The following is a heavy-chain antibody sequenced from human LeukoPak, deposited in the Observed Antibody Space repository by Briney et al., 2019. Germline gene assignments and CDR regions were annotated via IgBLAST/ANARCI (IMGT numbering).Heavy chain of an antibody. CDR1: GDIVSSNSAA. Sequence: SQTLSLTCAISGDIVSSNSAAWHWIRQSPSRGLEWLGRTYYRSKWYYDYAVSLRSRLTINPDTSKNQLSLQLSSVTPEDTAVYYCARGFYYTGMDVWGQGTTVTVSS. D-gene: IGHD3-10*01. CDR3: ARGFYYTGMDV. J-gene: IGHJ6*02. CDR2: TYYRSKWYY. V-gene: IGHV6-1*01.